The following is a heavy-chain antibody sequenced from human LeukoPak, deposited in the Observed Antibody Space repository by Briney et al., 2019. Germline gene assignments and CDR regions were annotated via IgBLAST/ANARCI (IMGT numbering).Heavy chain of an antibody. D-gene: IGHD6-19*01. Sequence: PGGSLRLSCAASGFTFSSNWMGWVRQAPGKGLEWVANIKQDGSETYYVDSVKGRFTISRDSAKNSLYLQMSSLRAEDTAVYYCAKWGYSSGWPYFDYWGQGTLVTVSS. J-gene: IGHJ4*02. CDR2: IKQDGSET. V-gene: IGHV3-7*02. CDR3: AKWGYSSGWPYFDY. CDR1: GFTFSSNW.